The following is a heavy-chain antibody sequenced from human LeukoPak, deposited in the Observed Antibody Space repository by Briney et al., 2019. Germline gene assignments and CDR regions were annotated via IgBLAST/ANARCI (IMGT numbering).Heavy chain of an antibody. V-gene: IGHV4-4*07. Sequence: SETLSLTCTVSGGSISSYYWSWIRQPAGKGLEWIGRIYTSGSTNYSPSLKSRVTMSVDTSKNQFSLKLSSVTAADTAVYYCARDVGAGRDGYNDAFDIWGQGTMVTVSS. CDR1: GGSISSYY. CDR2: IYTSGST. CDR3: ARDVGAGRDGYNDAFDI. D-gene: IGHD5-24*01. J-gene: IGHJ3*02.